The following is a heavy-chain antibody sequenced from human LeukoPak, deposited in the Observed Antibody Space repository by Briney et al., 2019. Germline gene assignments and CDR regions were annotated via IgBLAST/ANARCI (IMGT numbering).Heavy chain of an antibody. CDR1: GGSISSGSYC. CDR3: ARGVVVPAAIPFTYFDY. CDR2: IYTSGST. V-gene: IGHV4-61*02. J-gene: IGHJ4*02. Sequence: SETLSLTCTVSGGSISSGSYCWSWIRQPAGKGLEWIGRIYTSGSTNYNPSLKSRVTISVDTSKNQFSLKLSSVTAADTAVYYCARGVVVPAAIPFTYFDYWGQGTLVTVSS. D-gene: IGHD2-2*02.